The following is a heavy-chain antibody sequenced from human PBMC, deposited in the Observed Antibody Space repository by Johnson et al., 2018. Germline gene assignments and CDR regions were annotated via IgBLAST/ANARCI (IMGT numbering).Heavy chain of an antibody. J-gene: IGHJ6*03. Sequence: VQLVQSGGGVVQPGGSLRLSCAASGFTFSSYSMNWVRQAPVKGLEWVSYISSSSSTIYYADSVKGRFTTSRDNAKNSLYLQMNSLRAEDTAVYYFARGLTYYYGRSSYAYMDVWGKGTTVTVSS. V-gene: IGHV3-48*01. CDR3: ARGLTYYYGRSSYAYMDV. CDR1: GFTFSSYS. CDR2: ISSSSSTI. D-gene: IGHD3-22*01.